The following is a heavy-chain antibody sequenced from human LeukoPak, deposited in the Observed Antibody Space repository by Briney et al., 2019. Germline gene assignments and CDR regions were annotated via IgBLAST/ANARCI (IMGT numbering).Heavy chain of an antibody. Sequence: PSETLSLTCTVSGGSISSYYWSWIRQPPGKGLEWIGYIYYSRSTNYNPSFKSRVTISVDTSKNQFSLKLSSVTAADTAVYYCARDNHYYDSSGYYSDAFDIWGQGTMVTVSS. CDR1: GGSISSYY. J-gene: IGHJ3*02. D-gene: IGHD3-22*01. CDR2: IYYSRST. V-gene: IGHV4-59*01. CDR3: ARDNHYYDSSGYYSDAFDI.